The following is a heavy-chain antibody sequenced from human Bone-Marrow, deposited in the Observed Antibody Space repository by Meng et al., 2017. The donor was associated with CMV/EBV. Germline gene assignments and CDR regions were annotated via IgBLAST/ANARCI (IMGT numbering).Heavy chain of an antibody. V-gene: IGHV4-39*07. J-gene: IGHJ4*02. CDR3: AQRIYIDSYYFDS. Sequence: QPHLQESGPGLVNPSETLSLTCTVSGGPISSNYYWGWVRQSPGKGLEWIGSLYYNGDTYYNPSLKSRVTLSVDTSKNQFSLKLNSVIAADTAVYYCAQRIYIDSYYFDSWGQGTLVTVSS. CDR1: GGPISSNYY. CDR2: LYYNGDT. D-gene: IGHD2/OR15-2a*01.